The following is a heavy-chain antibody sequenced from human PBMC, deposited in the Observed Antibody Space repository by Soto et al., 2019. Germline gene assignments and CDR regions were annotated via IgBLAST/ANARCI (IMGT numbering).Heavy chain of an antibody. CDR2: IYPGDSDT. V-gene: IGHV5-51*01. J-gene: IGHJ6*02. D-gene: IGHD3-10*01. CDR1: GYSFTSYW. Sequence: PGESLKISCKGSGYSFTSYWIGWVRQMPGKGLEGMGIIYPGDSDTRYSPSFQGQVTISADKSISTAYLQWSSLKASDTAMYCCARAMIRGKNYYGMDVWGQGTTVTVSS. CDR3: ARAMIRGKNYYGMDV.